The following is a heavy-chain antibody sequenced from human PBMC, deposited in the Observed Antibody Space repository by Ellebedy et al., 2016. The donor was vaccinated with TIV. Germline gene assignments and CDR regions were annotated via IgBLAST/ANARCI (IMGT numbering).Heavy chain of an antibody. CDR1: GGSFSGYY. V-gene: IGHV4-34*01. Sequence: SETLSLTCAVYGGSFSGYYWSWIRQPPGKGLEWIGEINHSGSTNYNPSLKSRVTISVDTSKNQFSLKLTSVTAADTAVYYCAREDYAMDVWGQGTTVTVSS. J-gene: IGHJ6*02. CDR3: AREDYAMDV. CDR2: INHSGST.